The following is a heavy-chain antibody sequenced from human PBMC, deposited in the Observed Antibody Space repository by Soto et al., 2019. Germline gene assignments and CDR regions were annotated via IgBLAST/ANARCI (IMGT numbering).Heavy chain of an antibody. CDR1: GYSFTSYW. CDR2: IDPSDSYT. Sequence: PGESLEISCKGSGYSFTSYWISWVRQMPGKGLEWMGRIDPSDSYTNYSPSFQGHVTISADKSISTAYLQWGSLKASDTAMYYCARRKAPAGPISGGMDVWGQGTAVTVSS. J-gene: IGHJ6*02. CDR3: ARRKAPAGPISGGMDV. V-gene: IGHV5-10-1*01. D-gene: IGHD6-13*01.